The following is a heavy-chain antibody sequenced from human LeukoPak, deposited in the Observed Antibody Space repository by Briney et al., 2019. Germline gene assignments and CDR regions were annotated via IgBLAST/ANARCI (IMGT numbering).Heavy chain of an antibody. Sequence: GGTLRLSCAASEFPFSSYGMTWVRQAPGKGLEWVSGISGSGGGTYYADSVRGRFSISRDNSKNTLHLQVNSLRAEDTAVYYCAAISPYYYMDVWGKGTTVTISS. J-gene: IGHJ6*03. V-gene: IGHV3-23*01. D-gene: IGHD2-21*01. CDR1: EFPFSSYG. CDR3: AAISPYYYMDV. CDR2: ISGSGGGT.